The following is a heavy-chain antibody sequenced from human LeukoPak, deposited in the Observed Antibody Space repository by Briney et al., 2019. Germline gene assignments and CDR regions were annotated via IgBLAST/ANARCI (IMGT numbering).Heavy chain of an antibody. V-gene: IGHV3-20*04. Sequence: GGSLRLSCAASGFTFDDYGMSWVRQAPGKGLECVSGINWNGGSTGYADSVKGRFTISRDNAKNSLYLQMNSLRAEDTALYYCARSPYDSSGYPYYFDYWGQGTLVTVSS. CDR1: GFTFDDYG. CDR3: ARSPYDSSGYPYYFDY. D-gene: IGHD3-22*01. CDR2: INWNGGST. J-gene: IGHJ4*02.